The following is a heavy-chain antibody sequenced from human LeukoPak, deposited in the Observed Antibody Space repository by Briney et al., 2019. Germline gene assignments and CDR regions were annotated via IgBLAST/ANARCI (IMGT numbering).Heavy chain of an antibody. CDR3: ARSARDYAWFDP. V-gene: IGHV4-39*01. J-gene: IGHJ5*02. D-gene: IGHD4-17*01. CDR1: GGSISSSSYY. CDR2: NYYNGST. Sequence: ETLSLTCTVSGGSISSSSYYWGWIRQPPGKGLEWIGRNYYNGSTYYNPSLKSRVTISVDTSKNQFSLKLSSVTAADTAVYYCARSARDYAWFDPWGQGTLVSVSS.